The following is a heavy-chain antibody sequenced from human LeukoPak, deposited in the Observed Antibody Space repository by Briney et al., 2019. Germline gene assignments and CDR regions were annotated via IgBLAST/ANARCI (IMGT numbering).Heavy chain of an antibody. CDR1: GDSLFTNGVA. CDR3: ARGKYTSFDN. D-gene: IGHD2-2*01. V-gene: IGHV6-1*01. J-gene: IGHJ4*02. CDR2: TYYRSKWSF. Sequence: SQTLSLTCDISGDSLFTNGVAWNWIRQSPSRGLEWLGRTYYRSKWSFEYAVSVKSRLSINAATSKNQFSLHLTSVTPEDTAVYYCARGKYTSFDNLGQGTLVTVSS.